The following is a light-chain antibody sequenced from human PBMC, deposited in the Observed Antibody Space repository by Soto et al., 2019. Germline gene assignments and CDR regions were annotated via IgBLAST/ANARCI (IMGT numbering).Light chain of an antibody. Sequence: QSALTQPASVSGSPGQSITISCTGTSSDVGGYNYVSWYQQHPGKAPKLIIYDVTNRPSGVSDRFSGSKSGNTASLTISGLQAEDGTDYYCGSYTSSSTPFVFGTGTKVTVL. J-gene: IGLJ1*01. CDR1: SSDVGGYNY. CDR3: GSYTSSSTPFV. V-gene: IGLV2-14*03. CDR2: DVT.